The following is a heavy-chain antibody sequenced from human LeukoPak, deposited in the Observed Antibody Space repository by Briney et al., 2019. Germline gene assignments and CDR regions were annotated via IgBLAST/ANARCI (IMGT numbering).Heavy chain of an antibody. V-gene: IGHV4-59*01. Sequence: SETLSLTCTVSGGSITNYYWSWIRQPPGKGLEWIGYIYYTGSTSYNPSLKSRVTISLDTSKNQFSLKVSSVTAADTAMYYCAKISGGYFGYWGQGTLVTVSS. CDR2: IYYTGST. J-gene: IGHJ4*02. D-gene: IGHD1-26*01. CDR3: AKISGGYFGY. CDR1: GGSITNYY.